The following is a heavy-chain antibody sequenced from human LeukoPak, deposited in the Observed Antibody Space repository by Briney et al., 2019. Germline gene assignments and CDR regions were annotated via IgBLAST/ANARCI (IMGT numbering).Heavy chain of an antibody. V-gene: IGHV3-7*01. Sequence: QPGGSLRLSCAASGFTFSNYWMTWVRQAPGKGLEWVAHINQDGSEERYMASVKARFTISRDNAKNSLSLQMNSLKAEDTAVYYCVRDGGVSGYDLLDYWGQGTLVTVSS. CDR1: GFTFSNYW. J-gene: IGHJ4*02. D-gene: IGHD5-12*01. CDR3: VRDGGVSGYDLLDY. CDR2: INQDGSEE.